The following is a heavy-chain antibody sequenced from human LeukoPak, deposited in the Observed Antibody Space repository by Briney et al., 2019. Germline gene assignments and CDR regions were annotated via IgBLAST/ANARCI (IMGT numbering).Heavy chain of an antibody. V-gene: IGHV3-23*01. CDR2: ISASGGST. CDR3: AKDIRSGGSGSYGDYFDY. Sequence: GGSLRLSCAASGFTFSSYAMSWVRQAPGKGLEWVSAISASGGSTYYSDSVKGRFTISRDNSKNTLYLQMNSLRAEDTAVYYCAKDIRSGGSGSYGDYFDYWGQGTLVTVSS. D-gene: IGHD3-10*01. J-gene: IGHJ4*02. CDR1: GFTFSSYA.